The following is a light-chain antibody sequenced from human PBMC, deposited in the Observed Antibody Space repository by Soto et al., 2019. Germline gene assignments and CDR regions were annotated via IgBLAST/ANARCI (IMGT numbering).Light chain of an antibody. CDR2: GTS. J-gene: IGKJ2*01. Sequence: EIVMTQSPVALSVSPGESAALSCRASQSVGRNFAWYQQRPGQAPRVLIYGTSTRATGVPARFSGSGSGTDFTLTITSLQSEDFAVSYCQQYNKWPYTFGQGTRLDI. V-gene: IGKV3-15*01. CDR3: QQYNKWPYT. CDR1: QSVGRN.